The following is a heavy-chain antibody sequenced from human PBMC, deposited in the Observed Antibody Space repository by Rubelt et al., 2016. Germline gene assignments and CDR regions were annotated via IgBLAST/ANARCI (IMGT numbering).Heavy chain of an antibody. Sequence: QVQLVQSGSELKKPGASVKVSCKASGYTLTSYAMNWVRQAPGQGLEWMGWINTNTGNPTYAQGFTGRFFFSLDSSVSTAYLQTSSLKAEDTAVNYCARGMRWFGESYWGQGTLVTVSS. CDR3: ARGMRWFGESY. J-gene: IGHJ4*02. CDR1: GYTLTSYA. V-gene: IGHV7-4-1*02. CDR2: INTNTGNP. D-gene: IGHD3-10*01.